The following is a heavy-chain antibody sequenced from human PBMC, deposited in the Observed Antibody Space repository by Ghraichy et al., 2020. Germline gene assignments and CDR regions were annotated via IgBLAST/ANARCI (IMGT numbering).Heavy chain of an antibody. CDR2: ISSSGGST. CDR1: GFTFHSYD. Sequence: GGSLRLSCAASGFTFHSYDMTLVRRAPGQGLEWVSGISSSGGSTHYADSVKGRFTISRDNSKNTLYLQMNSLRAEDTAVYYCARRALWFGETSYYYYGMDVWGQGTTVTVSS. V-gene: IGHV3-23*01. CDR3: ARRALWFGETSYYYYGMDV. J-gene: IGHJ6*02. D-gene: IGHD3-10*01.